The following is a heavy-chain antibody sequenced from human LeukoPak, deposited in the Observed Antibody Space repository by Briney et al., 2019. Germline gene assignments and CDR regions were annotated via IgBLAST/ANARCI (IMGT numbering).Heavy chain of an antibody. CDR3: AKDTYSSSWYGGNVDY. V-gene: IGHV3-30*02. Sequence: GGSLRLSCAASGFTFSSYGMSWVRQAPGKGLEGVAFIRYDGSNKYYADSVKGRFTISRDNSKNTLYLQMSSLRAEDTAVYYCAKDTYSSSWYGGNVDYWGQGTLVTVSS. D-gene: IGHD6-13*01. CDR2: IRYDGSNK. J-gene: IGHJ4*02. CDR1: GFTFSSYG.